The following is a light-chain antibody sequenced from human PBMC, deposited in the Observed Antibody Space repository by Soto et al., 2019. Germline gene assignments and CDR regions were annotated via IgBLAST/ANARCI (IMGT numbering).Light chain of an antibody. CDR3: QTWGTGINWV. CDR1: SGHSSYA. V-gene: IGLV4-69*01. J-gene: IGLJ3*02. CDR2: LTSDGSH. Sequence: VVTQSPSASASLGASVKLTCTLSSGHSSYAIAWHQLLPEKGPRFLMKLTSDGSHSKGDGIPDRFSGSSSGAERYLTISSLQSEDEADYYCQTWGTGINWVFGGGTKLTVL.